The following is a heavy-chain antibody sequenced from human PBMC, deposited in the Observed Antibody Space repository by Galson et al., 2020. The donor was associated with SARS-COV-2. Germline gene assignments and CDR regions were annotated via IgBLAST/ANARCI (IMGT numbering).Heavy chain of an antibody. J-gene: IGHJ5*02. CDR3: ARHYLGYCSSTSCYMGMRFDP. D-gene: IGHD2-2*02. V-gene: IGHV4-39*01. Sequence: SETLSLTCTVSGGSMSSSSYYWGWIRQPPGKGLEWIGSIYYSGSTYYNPSLKSRVTISVDTSKNQFSLKLSSVTAADTAVYYCARHYLGYCSSTSCYMGMRFDPWGQGTLVTVSS. CDR2: IYYSGST. CDR1: GGSMSSSSYY.